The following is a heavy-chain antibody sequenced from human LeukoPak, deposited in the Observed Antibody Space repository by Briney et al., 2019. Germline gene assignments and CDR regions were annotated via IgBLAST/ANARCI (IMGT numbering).Heavy chain of an antibody. D-gene: IGHD6-19*01. CDR3: ARDTGGYSSGWYSWYFDL. V-gene: IGHV4-4*02. CDR1: GGSISSSNW. Sequence: SETLSLTCAVSGGSISSSNWWSWVRQPPGKGLEWIGEIYHSGSTNYNPSLKSRVTISVDKSKNQFSLKLSSVTAADTAVYYCARDTGGYSSGWYSWYFDLWGRGTLVTVSS. J-gene: IGHJ2*01. CDR2: IYHSGST.